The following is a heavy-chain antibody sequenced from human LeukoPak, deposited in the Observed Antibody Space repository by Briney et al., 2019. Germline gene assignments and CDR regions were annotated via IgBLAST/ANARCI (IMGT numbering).Heavy chain of an antibody. CDR2: ISGSGGST. CDR1: GFTFTIYA. J-gene: IGHJ3*02. D-gene: IGHD3-3*01. CDR3: ARHGDFWSGYYTI. V-gene: IGHV3-23*01. Sequence: GGSLRLSCAASGFTFTIYAMSWVRQAPGKGLEWVSAISGSGGSTYYAASVKGRSTISTDNSKNTLYLQMSSLRDEDTAVYYCARHGDFWSGYYTIWGQGTMVTVSS.